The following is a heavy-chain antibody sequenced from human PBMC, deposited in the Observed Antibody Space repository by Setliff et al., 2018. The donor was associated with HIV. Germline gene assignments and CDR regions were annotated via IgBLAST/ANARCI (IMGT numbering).Heavy chain of an antibody. Sequence: ASVKVSCKASGYTFTDYYMHWVQQAPGKGLEWMGRVDPEDGETIYAEKFQGRVTITADTSTDTAYMELSSLRSEDTAVYYCATDYSGYDYFDYWGQGTLVTVPQ. CDR1: GYTFTDYY. CDR2: VDPEDGET. J-gene: IGHJ4*02. D-gene: IGHD5-12*01. CDR3: ATDYSGYDYFDY. V-gene: IGHV1-69-2*01.